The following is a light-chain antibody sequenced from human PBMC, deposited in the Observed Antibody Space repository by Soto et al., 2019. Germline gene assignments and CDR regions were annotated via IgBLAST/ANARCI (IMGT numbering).Light chain of an antibody. CDR2: EVI. V-gene: IGLV2-14*01. Sequence: QSVLTQPASVSGSPGQSITISCAGTSSDIGGFNFVSWFQQLPGNAPKLLIYEVINRPSGVSNRFSGSKSGNTASLTISGLQAEDEADYYCSSYTRSRILSYVFGTGTKVTVL. CDR1: SSDIGGFNF. J-gene: IGLJ1*01. CDR3: SSYTRSRILSYV.